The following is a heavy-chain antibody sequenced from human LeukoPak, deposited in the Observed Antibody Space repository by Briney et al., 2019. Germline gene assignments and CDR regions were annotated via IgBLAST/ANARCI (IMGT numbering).Heavy chain of an antibody. CDR1: AGTFTSYA. D-gene: IGHD2-2*01. V-gene: IGHV1-69*04. J-gene: IGHJ6*02. CDR2: IIPSLGIA. CDR3: ASGVPPWYYYYGMDV. Sequence: SSVKVSCKASAGTFTSYAISWVRQAPGQGLEWMGRIIPSLGIANYAQKFHGRVTITADKSTSTAYMGLSSLRSEDTAVYYCASGVPPWYYYYGMDVWGQGTTVTVSS.